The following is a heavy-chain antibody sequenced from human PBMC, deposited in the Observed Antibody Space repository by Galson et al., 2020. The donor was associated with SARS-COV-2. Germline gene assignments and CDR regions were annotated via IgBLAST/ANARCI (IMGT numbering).Heavy chain of an antibody. CDR2: IHPGGTT. V-gene: IGHV4-4*02. CDR3: ARHIPGADGFDC. CDR1: GGSITSNVW. Sequence: SETLSLTCGVCGGSITSNVWWRWVRQSPGKGLEWIGEIHPGGTTNYNPSLWSRVTISVDKSLNQFSLNMYSVTAADTAVYYCARHIPGADGFDCWGQGTLVTVSA. D-gene: IGHD2-2*01. J-gene: IGHJ4*02.